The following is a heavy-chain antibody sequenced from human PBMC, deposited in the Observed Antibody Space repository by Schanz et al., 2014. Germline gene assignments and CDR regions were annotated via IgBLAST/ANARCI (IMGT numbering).Heavy chain of an antibody. CDR3: ARVKYCTITRCYRTETEGIYYRDV. CDR2: ISSGGGST. J-gene: IGHJ6*03. Sequence: EVQLLESGGGLVQPGGSLRLSCASSGFSFTTYAMSWVRQAPGKGLEWVSSISSGGGSTYYADSVKGRFTISRDNSKNTLYLQRKSLRAEDTAVYYCARVKYCTITRCYRTETEGIYYRDVWGKGTTVTVSS. V-gene: IGHV3-23*01. D-gene: IGHD2-2*01. CDR1: GFSFTTYA.